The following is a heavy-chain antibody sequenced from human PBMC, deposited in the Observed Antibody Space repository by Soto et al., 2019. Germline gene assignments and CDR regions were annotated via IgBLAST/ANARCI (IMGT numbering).Heavy chain of an antibody. CDR2: IWYDGSNK. Sequence: QVQLVESGGGVVQPGRSLRLSCAASGFTFSSYGMHWVRQAPGKGLEWVAVIWYDGSNKYYADSVKGRFTISRDNSKNTLYLQMNSLRAEDTAVYYCARVSSYQLHGMDVWGQGTTVTVSS. CDR1: GFTFSSYG. D-gene: IGHD2-2*01. V-gene: IGHV3-33*01. J-gene: IGHJ6*02. CDR3: ARVSSYQLHGMDV.